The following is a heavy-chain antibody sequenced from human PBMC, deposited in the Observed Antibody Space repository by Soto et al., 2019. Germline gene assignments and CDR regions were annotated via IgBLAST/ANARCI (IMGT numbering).Heavy chain of an antibody. D-gene: IGHD3-22*01. V-gene: IGHV6-1*01. CDR2: TYYRSKWYN. J-gene: IGHJ6*02. Sequence: QTLSLTCAISGDSVSSNSAAWNWIRQSPSRGLEWLGRTYYRSKWYNDYAVSVKSRITINPDTSKNQFSLQLNSVTPEDTAVYYCARNHYYYDSSGYWVPDYYYYYGMDVWGQGTTVTVSS. CDR1: GDSVSSNSAA. CDR3: ARNHYYYDSSGYWVPDYYYYYGMDV.